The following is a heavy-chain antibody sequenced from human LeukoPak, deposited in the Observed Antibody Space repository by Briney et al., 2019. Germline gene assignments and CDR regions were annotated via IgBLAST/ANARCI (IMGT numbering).Heavy chain of an antibody. Sequence: GGSLRLSCAASGFTFSSYWMSWVRQAPGKGLEWVANIKQDGSEKYYVDSVKGRFTISRDNAKNSLYLQMNSLRAEDTAVYYCAREVSDYYYYGMDVWGQGTTVTVSS. J-gene: IGHJ6*02. CDR2: IKQDGSEK. V-gene: IGHV3-7*01. D-gene: IGHD4-11*01. CDR1: GFTFSSYW. CDR3: AREVSDYYYYGMDV.